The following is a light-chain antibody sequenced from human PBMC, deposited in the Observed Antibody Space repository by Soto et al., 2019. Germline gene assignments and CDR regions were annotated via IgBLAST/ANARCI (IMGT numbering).Light chain of an antibody. V-gene: IGLV2-14*01. CDR2: EVS. Sequence: QSALTQPASVSEFPGQSITISCTGTSSDIGAYNYVSWYQQHPGRVPKLILYEVSNRPSGASNRFSGSKSGNTASLTISGLQTEDEADYYCYSYRGSNAWVFGGGTKLTVL. CDR3: YSYRGSNAWV. CDR1: SSDIGAYNY. J-gene: IGLJ3*02.